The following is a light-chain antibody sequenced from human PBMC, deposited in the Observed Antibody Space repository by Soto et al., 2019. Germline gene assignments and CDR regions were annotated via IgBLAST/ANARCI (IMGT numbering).Light chain of an antibody. CDR2: WAS. Sequence: DVVMTQSPDSLAVSLGERATINCKSSQSLVYSSNNKNYLAWYQQKPGQPPKLLIYWASTRDSGVPDRFSGSGSGTDFTLTISSLQAEDVAVYYCQQYYITPQTFGQGTKVEIK. V-gene: IGKV4-1*01. J-gene: IGKJ1*01. CDR3: QQYYITPQT. CDR1: QSLVYSSNNKNY.